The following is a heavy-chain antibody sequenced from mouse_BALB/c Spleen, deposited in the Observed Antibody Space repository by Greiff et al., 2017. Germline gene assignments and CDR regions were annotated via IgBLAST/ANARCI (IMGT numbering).Heavy chain of an antibody. D-gene: IGHD2-1*01. CDR1: GFTFSSYT. CDR3: TRDEDGNYVRFAY. V-gene: IGHV5-6-4*01. J-gene: IGHJ3*01. CDR2: ISSGGSYT. Sequence: EVKLVESGGGLVKPGGSLKLSCAASGFTFSSYTMSWVRQTPEKRLEWVATISSGGSYTYYPDSVKGRFTISRDNAKNTLYLQMSSLKSEDTAMYYCTRDEDGNYVRFAYWGQGTLVTVSA.